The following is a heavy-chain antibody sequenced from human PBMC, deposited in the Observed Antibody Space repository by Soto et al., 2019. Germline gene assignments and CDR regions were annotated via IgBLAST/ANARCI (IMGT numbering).Heavy chain of an antibody. Sequence: EVQLLESGGGLVQPGGSLRLSCAASGFTFSSYAMSWVRQAPGKGLEWVSGISGSGGSTYYADSVKGRFTISRDNSKNTLYLQRNSLGAGETALYYWAKGGQQGGGGYFDYWGQGTLVTVSS. CDR3: AKGGQQGGGGYFDY. CDR2: ISGSGGST. CDR1: GFTFSSYA. D-gene: IGHD6-13*01. J-gene: IGHJ4*02. V-gene: IGHV3-23*01.